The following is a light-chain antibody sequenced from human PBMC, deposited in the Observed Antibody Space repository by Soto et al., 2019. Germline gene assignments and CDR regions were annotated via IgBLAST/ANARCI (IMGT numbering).Light chain of an antibody. CDR1: KTINTW. V-gene: IGKV1-5*03. J-gene: IGKJ2*01. CDR3: LQYNSYSTYT. CDR2: KAS. Sequence: DIQMTQSPSILSASVGDRVTITCRASKTINTWLAWFQQKPGKAPKLLIYKASSLESGVPLRFSGSGSGTEFTLTISSLQPDDFATYYCLQYNSYSTYTFGQGTKLEIK.